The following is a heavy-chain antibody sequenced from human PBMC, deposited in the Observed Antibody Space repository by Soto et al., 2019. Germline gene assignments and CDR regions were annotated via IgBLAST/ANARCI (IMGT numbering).Heavy chain of an antibody. V-gene: IGHV1-69*08. CDR1: GGTFSSYT. J-gene: IGHJ3*02. D-gene: IGHD4-17*01. CDR2: IIPILGIA. CDR3: AIDSRGDYGDPPDAFDI. Sequence: QVQLVQSGAEVKKPGSSVKVSCKASGGTFSSYTISWVRQAPGQGLEWMGRIIPILGIANYAQKFQGRVTITADKSTSTAYMELSSLRSEDTAVYYCAIDSRGDYGDPPDAFDIWGQGTMVTVSS.